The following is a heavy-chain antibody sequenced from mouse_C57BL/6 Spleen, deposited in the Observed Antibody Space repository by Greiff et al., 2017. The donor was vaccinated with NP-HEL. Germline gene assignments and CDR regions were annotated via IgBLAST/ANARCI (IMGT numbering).Heavy chain of an antibody. J-gene: IGHJ4*01. CDR1: GFNIKDDY. CDR2: IDPENGDT. V-gene: IGHV14-4*01. D-gene: IGHD2-3*01. CDR3: TRWDGHYSYYAMDY. Sequence: VQLKQSGAELVRPGASVKLSCTASGFNIKDDYMHWVKQRPEQGLEWIGWIDPENGDTEYASKFQGKATITADTSSNTAYLQLSSLTSEDTAVYYCTRWDGHYSYYAMDYWGQGTSVTVSS.